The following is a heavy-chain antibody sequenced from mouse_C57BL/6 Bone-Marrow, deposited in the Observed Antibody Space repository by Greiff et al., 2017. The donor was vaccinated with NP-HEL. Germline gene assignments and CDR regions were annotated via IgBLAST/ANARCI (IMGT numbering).Heavy chain of an antibody. CDR2: IYPGSGST. CDR1: GYTFTSYW. V-gene: IGHV1-55*01. Sequence: QVQLQQSGAELVKPGASVKMSCKASGYTFTSYWITWVKQRPGQGLEWIGDIYPGSGSTNYNEKFKSKATLTVDTSSSTAYMQLSSLTSEDSAVYYCARPIYYGNYAWFAGWGQGTLVTVSA. J-gene: IGHJ3*01. D-gene: IGHD2-1*01. CDR3: ARPIYYGNYAWFAG.